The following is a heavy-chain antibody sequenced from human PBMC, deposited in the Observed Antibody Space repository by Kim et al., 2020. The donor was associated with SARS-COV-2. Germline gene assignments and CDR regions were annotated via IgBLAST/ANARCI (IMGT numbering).Heavy chain of an antibody. D-gene: IGHD3-10*01. Sequence: RVTISGDTSKNQFSLKLSSVTAADTAVYYCARRRYYGSGRPTYYYYGMDVWGQGTTVTVSS. J-gene: IGHJ6*02. V-gene: IGHV4-34*01. CDR3: ARRRYYGSGRPTYYYYGMDV.